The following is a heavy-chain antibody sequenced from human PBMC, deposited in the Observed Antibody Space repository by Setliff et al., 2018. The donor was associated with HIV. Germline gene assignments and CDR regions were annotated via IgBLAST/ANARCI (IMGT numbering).Heavy chain of an antibody. Sequence: GGSLRLSCAASGFTFSDYWMHWVRQVPGKGLVYVSRINPDGSTTTYAESVKGRFTISRDNSKNSLYLQMNSLGAEDTAVYYCAKDNLYSSGIYQFDYWGQGTMVTVSS. CDR3: AKDNLYSSGIYQFDY. D-gene: IGHD3-10*01. CDR2: INPDGSTT. J-gene: IGHJ4*02. V-gene: IGHV3-74*01. CDR1: GFTFSDYW.